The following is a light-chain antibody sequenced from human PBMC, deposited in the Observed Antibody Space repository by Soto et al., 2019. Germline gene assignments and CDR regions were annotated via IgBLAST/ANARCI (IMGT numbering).Light chain of an antibody. CDR1: QSISSW. Sequence: DIQLTQSPSSLSASVGDRVTITCRASQSISSWLAWYQQKPGTAPKLLIYNASTLESGVPSRFSGSGSGAEFTLTVSSLQPEDVATYYCQQFDDFPFTFGPGTKVDI. V-gene: IGKV1-5*03. CDR2: NAS. CDR3: QQFDDFPFT. J-gene: IGKJ3*01.